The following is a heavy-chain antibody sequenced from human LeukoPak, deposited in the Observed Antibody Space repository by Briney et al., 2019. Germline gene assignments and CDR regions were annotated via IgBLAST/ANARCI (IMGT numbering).Heavy chain of an antibody. D-gene: IGHD6-25*01. CDR2: IKQDGSEK. J-gene: IGHJ4*02. Sequence: GGSLRLSCAASGFTFRSYWMSWVRQAPGKGLEWVANIKQDGSEKYYVDSVKGRFTISRDNAKSSLYLQMNSLRAEDTAVYYCSRDRLPHDYWGQGTLVTVSS. CDR3: SRDRLPHDY. CDR1: GFTFRSYW. V-gene: IGHV3-7*01.